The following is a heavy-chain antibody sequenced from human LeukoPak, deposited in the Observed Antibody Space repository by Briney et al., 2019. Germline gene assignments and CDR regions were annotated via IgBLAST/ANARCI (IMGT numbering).Heavy chain of an antibody. CDR2: ISSSGSAI. V-gene: IGHV3-11*04. Sequence: PGGSLRLSCAASGFTFSDYYMSWIRQAPGKGLEWVSYISSSGSAIYYADSVKGRFTISRDNAKNSLYLQMNSLRAEDTAVYYCARSYDSNYGYYYYGMDVWGQGTTVTVSS. CDR3: ARSYDSNYGYYYYGMDV. CDR1: GFTFSDYY. D-gene: IGHD4-11*01. J-gene: IGHJ6*02.